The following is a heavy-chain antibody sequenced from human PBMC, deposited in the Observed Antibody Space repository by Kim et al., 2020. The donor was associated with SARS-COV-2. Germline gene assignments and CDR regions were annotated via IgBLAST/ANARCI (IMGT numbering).Heavy chain of an antibody. Sequence: YADSVKGRCTISRDKSKNTLYLQMNRLRAEDTAVYYCARDFIGSSWPFDYWGQGTLVTVSS. CDR3: ARDFIGSSWPFDY. J-gene: IGHJ4*02. D-gene: IGHD6-13*01. V-gene: IGHV3-33*01.